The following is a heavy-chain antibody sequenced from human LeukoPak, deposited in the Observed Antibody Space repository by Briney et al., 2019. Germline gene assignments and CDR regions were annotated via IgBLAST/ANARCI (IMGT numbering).Heavy chain of an antibody. J-gene: IGHJ4*02. D-gene: IGHD2-2*03. CDR3: SRDRRDGYCLGL. Sequence: GGSLRLSCTVSGFTVSSSYMSWVRQTPGKGLEWVSVMYSGGTTYYADSVKGRFPISRDRSKNKVNLQMNSSRAEDAAVYYCSRDRRDGYCLGLWGRGTLATV. V-gene: IGHV3-66*01. CDR2: MYSGGTT. CDR1: GFTVSSSY.